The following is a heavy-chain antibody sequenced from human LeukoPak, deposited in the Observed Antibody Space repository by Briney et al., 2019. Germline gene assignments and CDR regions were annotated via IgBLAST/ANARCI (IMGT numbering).Heavy chain of an antibody. CDR1: GGSFSGYY. CDR2: INHSGST. V-gene: IGHV4-34*01. Sequence: SETLSLTCAVYGGSFSGYYWSWIRQPPGKGLEWIGEINHSGSTNYNPSLKSRVTISVDTSKNQFSLKLSSVTAADTAVYYCARMYSSSWYVFDYWGQGTLVTVPS. J-gene: IGHJ4*02. CDR3: ARMYSSSWYVFDY. D-gene: IGHD6-13*01.